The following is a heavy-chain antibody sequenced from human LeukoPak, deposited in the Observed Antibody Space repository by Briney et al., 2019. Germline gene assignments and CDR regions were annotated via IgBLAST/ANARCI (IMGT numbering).Heavy chain of an antibody. D-gene: IGHD6-13*01. J-gene: IGHJ4*02. CDR1: GFTFSTSG. V-gene: IGHV3-30*03. Sequence: GRSLRLSCATSGFTFSTSGIHWVRQAPGKGLEWVALISYDGSNKYYADSVKGRFTVSRDNAKNTLYLQMNSLRAEDTAVYYCARELASGDWGQGTLVTVSS. CDR2: ISYDGSNK. CDR3: ARELASGD.